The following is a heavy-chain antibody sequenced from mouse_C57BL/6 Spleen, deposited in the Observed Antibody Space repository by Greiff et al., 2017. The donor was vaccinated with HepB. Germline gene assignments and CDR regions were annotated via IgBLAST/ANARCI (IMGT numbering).Heavy chain of an antibody. J-gene: IGHJ3*01. Sequence: DVMLVESGGGLVQPGGSLSLSCAASGFTFTDYYMSWVRQPPGKALEWLGFIRNKANGYTTEYSASVKGRFTISRDNSQSILYLQMNALRAEDSATYYWARDDGYGFAYWGQGTLVTVSA. V-gene: IGHV7-3*01. CDR1: GFTFTDYY. CDR3: ARDDGYGFAY. D-gene: IGHD2-2*01. CDR2: IRNKANGYTT.